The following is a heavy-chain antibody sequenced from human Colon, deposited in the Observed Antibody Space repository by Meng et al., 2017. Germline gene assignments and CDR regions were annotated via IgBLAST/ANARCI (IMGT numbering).Heavy chain of an antibody. CDR3: ARNNDGNSQFSQFDY. D-gene: IGHD2/OR15-2a*01. CDR2: IWYDGSKT. V-gene: IGHV3-33*01. Sequence: GGSLRLSCAASGFIFRNYGMHWVRQAPGKGLEWVAVIWYDGSKTYYADSVKGRFTISRDYSKNTVFLQMNTLKAEDTAVYYCARNNDGNSQFSQFDYWGQGTLVTVSS. J-gene: IGHJ4*02. CDR1: GFIFRNYG.